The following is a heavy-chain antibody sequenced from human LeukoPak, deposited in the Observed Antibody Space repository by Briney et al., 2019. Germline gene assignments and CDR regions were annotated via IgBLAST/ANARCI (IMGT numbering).Heavy chain of an antibody. CDR2: ISAYNGNT. D-gene: IGHD2-21*02. CDR3: ARLAYCGGDRAEPFDY. J-gene: IGHJ4*02. V-gene: IGHV1-18*01. CDR1: GYTFTSYG. Sequence: ASVKVSCKASGYTFTSYGISWVRQAPGQGLEWMGWISAYNGNTNYAQKLQGRVTMTTDTSTSTAYMELRSLRSDDTAVYYCARLAYCGGDRAEPFDYWGQGTLVTVSS.